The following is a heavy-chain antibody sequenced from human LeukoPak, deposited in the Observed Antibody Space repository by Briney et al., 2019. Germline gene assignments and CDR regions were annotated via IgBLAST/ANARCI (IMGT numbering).Heavy chain of an antibody. CDR2: IDPSDSYN. D-gene: IGHD3-10*01. Sequence: GESLKVSCQGSGFHFTSYLIARVRPMPGKGLEWMGRIDPSDSYNNYRPAFQGQVTISADKSISTAYLQCSSLKASDTAMYYCACERVREEIGAFDIWGQGTMVTVSS. CDR3: ACERVREEIGAFDI. V-gene: IGHV5-10-1*04. CDR1: GFHFTSYL. J-gene: IGHJ3*02.